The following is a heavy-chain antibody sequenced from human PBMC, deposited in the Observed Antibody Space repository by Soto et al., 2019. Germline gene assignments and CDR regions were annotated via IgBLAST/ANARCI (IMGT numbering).Heavy chain of an antibody. V-gene: IGHV4-34*01. CDR1: GGSFSGYY. CDR2: INHSGST. J-gene: IGHJ4*02. D-gene: IGHD3-10*01. CDR3: ARVVRGPNFDY. Sequence: QVQLQQWGAGLLKPSETLSLTCAVYGGSFSGYYWSWIRQPPGKGLEWIGEINHSGSTNYNPSLKRRVTISVDTSKNQFSLKLGSVTAADTAVYYCARVVRGPNFDYWGQGTLVTVSS.